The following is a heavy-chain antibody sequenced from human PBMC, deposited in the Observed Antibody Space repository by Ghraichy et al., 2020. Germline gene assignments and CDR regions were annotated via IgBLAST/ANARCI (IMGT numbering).Heavy chain of an antibody. V-gene: IGHV1-2*02. J-gene: IGHJ4*02. D-gene: IGHD3-10*01. CDR1: GYTFSVNY. Sequence: ASVKVSCKASGYTFSVNYIHWVRQAPGQGLEWMGWINPNTGDLNLAQKFQGRVTMTRDTSISTVYMELTDLNSNDTALYYCARGPRGYLDYWGQGTLVTVSS. CDR3: ARGPRGYLDY. CDR2: INPNTGDL.